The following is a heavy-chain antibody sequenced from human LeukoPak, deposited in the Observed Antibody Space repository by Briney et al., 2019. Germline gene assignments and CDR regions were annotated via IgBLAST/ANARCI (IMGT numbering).Heavy chain of an antibody. Sequence: PGGSLRLSCAASGFSFRSYGIHWVRQAPGKGLEWVAVIGSDGSKKYYADSVKGRFTISRDNSKNTLYPQMNSLRTEDTAMYFCAKEIYYDSSAFFDYWGQGTLVTVSS. CDR1: GFSFRSYG. CDR3: AKEIYYDSSAFFDY. CDR2: IGSDGSKK. V-gene: IGHV3-30*18. J-gene: IGHJ4*02. D-gene: IGHD3-22*01.